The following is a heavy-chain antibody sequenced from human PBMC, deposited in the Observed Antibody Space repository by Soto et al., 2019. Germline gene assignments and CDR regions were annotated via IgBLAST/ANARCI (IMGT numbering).Heavy chain of an antibody. J-gene: IGHJ5*02. V-gene: IGHV1-18*01. D-gene: IGHD6-13*01. Sequence: ASVKVSFKASGYTFTSYGISWVRQAPGQGLEWMGWISAYNGNTNYAQKLQGRVTMTTDTSTSTAYMELRSLRSDDTAVYYCAKTSSSWPNWFDPWGQGTLVTVSS. CDR2: ISAYNGNT. CDR1: GYTFTSYG. CDR3: AKTSSSWPNWFDP.